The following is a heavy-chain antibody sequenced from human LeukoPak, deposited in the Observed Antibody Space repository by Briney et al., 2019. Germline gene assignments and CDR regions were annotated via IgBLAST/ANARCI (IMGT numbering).Heavy chain of an antibody. CDR1: GFTFSSYA. D-gene: IGHD1-26*01. V-gene: IGHV3-64*01. J-gene: IGHJ4*02. Sequence: GGSLRLSCAASGFTFSSYAMHWVRQAPGKGLEYVSAISSNGGSTNYANSVKGRFTISRDNSKNTLYLQMNSLRAEDTAVYYCAKDGGVGATDYWGQGTLVTVSS. CDR3: AKDGGVGATDY. CDR2: ISSNGGST.